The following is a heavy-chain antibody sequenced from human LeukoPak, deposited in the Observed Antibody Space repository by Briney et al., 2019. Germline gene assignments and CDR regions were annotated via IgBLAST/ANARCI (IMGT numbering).Heavy chain of an antibody. D-gene: IGHD3-10*01. CDR3: ARGGLWFGELLSHFDY. CDR1: GFTFSSYS. V-gene: IGHV3-30*03. Sequence: GGSLRLSCAASGFTFSSYSMNWVRQAPGKGLEWVAVISYDGSNKYYADSVKGRFTISRDNSKNTLYLQMNSLRAEDTAVYYCARGGLWFGELLSHFDYWGQGTLVTVSS. CDR2: ISYDGSNK. J-gene: IGHJ4*02.